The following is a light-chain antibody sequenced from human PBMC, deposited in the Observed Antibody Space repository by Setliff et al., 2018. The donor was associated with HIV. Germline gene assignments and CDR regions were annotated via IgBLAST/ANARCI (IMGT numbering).Light chain of an antibody. V-gene: IGLV1-51*01. Sequence: QSVLTQTHSVSAAPRQRVTISCSGVTSNIGSNSLSWYQQFPGTAPKLLIFDNNKRASGIPNRFSASKSGTSATLSITGLQTGDGATYYCGAWDGNLNAYVFGAGTKVTVL. J-gene: IGLJ1*01. CDR3: GAWDGNLNAYV. CDR1: TSNIGSNS. CDR2: DNN.